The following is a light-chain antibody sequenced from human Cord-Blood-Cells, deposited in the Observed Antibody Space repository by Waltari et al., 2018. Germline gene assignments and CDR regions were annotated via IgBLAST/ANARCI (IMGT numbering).Light chain of an antibody. Sequence: QSALTQPRPVSGSPGQSVTIPCPGTTSDVGGYNYVPWYQTHPGKPPKPMIYDVRKRPSGVTGRFAGSKSGNTASLTISGLQAEEEADYYWCSYAGSYTWVFGGGTKLTVL. V-gene: IGLV2-11*01. CDR2: DVR. J-gene: IGLJ3*02. CDR3: CSYAGSYTWV. CDR1: TSDVGGYNY.